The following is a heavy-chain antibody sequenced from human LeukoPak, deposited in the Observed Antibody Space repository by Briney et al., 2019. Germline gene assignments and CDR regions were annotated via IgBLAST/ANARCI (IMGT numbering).Heavy chain of an antibody. CDR1: GGSISSSSYY. D-gene: IGHD3-3*01. CDR2: IYYSGST. J-gene: IGHJ4*02. CDR3: ARHSVLDVPNFAAAPVDY. V-gene: IGHV4-39*01. Sequence: PPETLSLTCTVSGGSISSSSYYWGWIRQPPGKGLEWIGSIYYSGSTYYNPSLKSRVTISVDTSKNQFSLKLSSVTAADTAVYYCARHSVLDVPNFAAAPVDYWGQGTLVTVSS.